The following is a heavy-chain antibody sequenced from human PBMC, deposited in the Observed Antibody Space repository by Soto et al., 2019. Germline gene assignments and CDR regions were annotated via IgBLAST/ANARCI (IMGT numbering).Heavy chain of an antibody. V-gene: IGHV3-23*01. CDR3: AKDAEWSLTNSFDY. CDR1: GFTFSSYA. CDR2: ISGSGGST. J-gene: IGHJ4*02. Sequence: EVQLLESGGGLVQPGGSLRLSCAASGFTFSSYAMSWVRQAPGKGLEWVSAISGSGGSTYYADSVKGRFTISSDNSKNTRDLQMNSLIAEDTAVYSCAKDAEWSLTNSFDYWGQGTLVTVSS. D-gene: IGHD3-3*01.